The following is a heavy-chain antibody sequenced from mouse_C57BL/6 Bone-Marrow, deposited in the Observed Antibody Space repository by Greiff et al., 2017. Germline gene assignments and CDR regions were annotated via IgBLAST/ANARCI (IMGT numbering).Heavy chain of an antibody. CDR1: GYTFTSYG. CDR3: ASGDYYGSKYYFDY. V-gene: IGHV1-81*01. D-gene: IGHD1-1*01. Sequence: QVQLQQSGAELARPGASVKLSCKASGYTFTSYGISWVKQRTGQGLEWIGEIYPRSGNTYYNEKFKGKATLTADKSSSTAYMELRSLTSEDSAVYFCASGDYYGSKYYFDYWGQGTTLTVSS. J-gene: IGHJ2*01. CDR2: IYPRSGNT.